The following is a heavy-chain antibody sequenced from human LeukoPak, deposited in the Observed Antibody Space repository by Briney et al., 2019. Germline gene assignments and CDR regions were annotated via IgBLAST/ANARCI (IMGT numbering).Heavy chain of an antibody. CDR2: IYYSGST. Sequence: SETLSLTCTVSGVSISGYYWSWIRQPPGKGLEWIGYIYYSGSTHYNPSLKSRVTMSVDTSKNQVSLKLSSVSAADTAVYYCAKSNGYGLVDIWGQGTMVTVSS. D-gene: IGHD3-10*01. J-gene: IGHJ3*02. CDR1: GVSISGYY. CDR3: AKSNGYGLVDI. V-gene: IGHV4-59*12.